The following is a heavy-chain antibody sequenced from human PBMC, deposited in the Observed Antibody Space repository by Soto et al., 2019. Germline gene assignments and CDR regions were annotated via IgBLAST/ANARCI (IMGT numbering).Heavy chain of an antibody. Sequence: QVQLQESGPGLVKPSQTLSLTCTVSGGSISSGDYYWSLIRQPPGKGLEWIGYIYYSGVTYYSPSLKSRLTISLDTSRTQFSLNLASVTAADTAVYYCARQEDEFVSGQYFFDYWSQGTLVTVSS. J-gene: IGHJ4*02. V-gene: IGHV4-30-4*08. CDR1: GGSISSGDYY. CDR2: IYYSGVT. CDR3: ARQEDEFVSGQYFFDY. D-gene: IGHD3-3*01.